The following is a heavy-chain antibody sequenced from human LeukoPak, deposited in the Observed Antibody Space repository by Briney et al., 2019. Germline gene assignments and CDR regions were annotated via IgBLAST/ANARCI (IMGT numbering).Heavy chain of an antibody. J-gene: IGHJ4*02. CDR2: IGGSGGRA. CDR1: GITLSNYG. Sequence: GGSLRLSCAVSGITLSNYGMSWVRQAPGKGLEWVAGIGGSGGRANYADSVKGRFTISRDNPKNTLYLQMNSLRAEDTAVYFCAKRGVVIRVILVGFHKEAYYFDSWGQGALVIVSS. CDR3: AKRGVVIRVILVGFHKEAYYFDS. V-gene: IGHV3-23*01. D-gene: IGHD3-22*01.